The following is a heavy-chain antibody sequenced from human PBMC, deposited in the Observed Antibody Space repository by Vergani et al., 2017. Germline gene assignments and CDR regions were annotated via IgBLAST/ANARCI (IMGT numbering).Heavy chain of an antibody. CDR1: GLTFSTYA. D-gene: IGHD3-22*01. Sequence: EVQLLESGGGLVQRGGSLTLSCAASGLTFSTYAMTWVRQAQGKGLEWVSTISSDGGSTYYADSVKGRFTISRDNSKNTLSLQMNSLTAEDTAIYYCAGPQGTSAYYYGGFDYWGQGILVTVSS. CDR2: ISSDGGST. J-gene: IGHJ4*02. V-gene: IGHV3-23*01. CDR3: AGPQGTSAYYYGGFDY.